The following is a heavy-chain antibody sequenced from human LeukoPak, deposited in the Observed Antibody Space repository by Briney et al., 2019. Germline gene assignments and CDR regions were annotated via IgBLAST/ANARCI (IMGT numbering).Heavy chain of an antibody. Sequence: SVKVSCKASGGTFSSYAISWVRQAPGQGLEWMGGIIPIFGTANYAQKFQGRVTITADESTSTAYMELSSLRSEDTAVYYCARDWVSIVVDPIYWFDPWGQGTLVTVSS. CDR3: ARDWVSIVVDPIYWFDP. D-gene: IGHD2-21*01. CDR2: IIPIFGTA. CDR1: GGTFSSYA. V-gene: IGHV1-69*13. J-gene: IGHJ5*02.